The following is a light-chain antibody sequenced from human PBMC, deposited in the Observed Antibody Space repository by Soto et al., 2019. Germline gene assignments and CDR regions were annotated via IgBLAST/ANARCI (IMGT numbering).Light chain of an antibody. J-gene: IGKJ4*01. CDR3: QQYGSSPLT. Sequence: ETVLTQSAGTLSLSPGERATLSCRASQSVSSSYLAWYQQKPGQAPRLLIYGGSSRATGIPDRFGGSGSGTIFTLTISRLEPEDFAVYYCQQYGSSPLTFGGGTKVDIK. CDR2: GGS. V-gene: IGKV3-20*01. CDR1: QSVSSSY.